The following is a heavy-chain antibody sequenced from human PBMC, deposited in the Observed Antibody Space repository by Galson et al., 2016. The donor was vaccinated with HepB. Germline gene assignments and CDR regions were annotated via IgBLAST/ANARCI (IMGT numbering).Heavy chain of an antibody. Sequence: SLRLSCAASGFSVTTHYMSWIRQAPGKGLEWVSVISVGDNTNYADSVKGRFTVSRDTSKNTVFLQMNNLRVEDTAVHYCARDYTFGHRGFDFWGQGVLVTVSS. V-gene: IGHV3-53*01. J-gene: IGHJ4*02. CDR2: ISVGDNT. CDR3: ARDYTFGHRGFDF. D-gene: IGHD3-10*01. CDR1: GFSVTTHY.